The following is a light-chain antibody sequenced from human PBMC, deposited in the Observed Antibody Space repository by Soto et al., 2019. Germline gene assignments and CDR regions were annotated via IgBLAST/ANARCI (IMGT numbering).Light chain of an antibody. CDR1: QSVGSSF. Sequence: EIVLTQSPGTLSLSPGERATLSCRASQSVGSSFLAWYQHKPGQAPRLLIYGASHRATGIPDRFSGSGSGTDFTLTMSRLEPEDFAVYYCQQYVTSPWAFGQGTKVAIE. CDR3: QQYVTSPWA. V-gene: IGKV3-20*01. J-gene: IGKJ1*01. CDR2: GAS.